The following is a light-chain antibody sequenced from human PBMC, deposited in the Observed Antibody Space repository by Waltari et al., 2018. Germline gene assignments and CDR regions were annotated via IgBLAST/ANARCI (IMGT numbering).Light chain of an antibody. CDR3: SSYTSSTLNV. J-gene: IGLJ1*01. V-gene: IGLV2-14*03. Sequence: QSALTQPASVSGSPGQSITISCTGSRSDIGDYNYVSWYQQHPGNAPKLILYEIHHRPSGVSSRFSGSKSGTTASLTISGLQTEDEADYFCSSYTSSTLNVFGSGTRVTVL. CDR2: EIH. CDR1: RSDIGDYNY.